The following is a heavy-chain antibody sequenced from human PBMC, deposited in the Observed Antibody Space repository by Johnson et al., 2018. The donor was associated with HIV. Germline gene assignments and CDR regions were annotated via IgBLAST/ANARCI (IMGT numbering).Heavy chain of an antibody. CDR2: ISYDGSIK. J-gene: IGHJ3*02. Sequence: QVQLVESGGGLVKPGGSLRLSCAASGFTFSNAWMSWVRQAPGKGLEWVAVISYDGSIKYYGDSVKGRFTISRDNSKNTLYLQMNSLRVEDTAVYYCARDALLRFLEWFIWGQGTMVTVSS. V-gene: IGHV3-30*03. D-gene: IGHD3-3*01. CDR1: GFTFSNAW. CDR3: ARDALLRFLEWFI.